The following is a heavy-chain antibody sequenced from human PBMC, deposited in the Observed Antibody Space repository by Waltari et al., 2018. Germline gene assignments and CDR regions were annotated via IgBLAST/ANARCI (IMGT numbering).Heavy chain of an antibody. CDR2: INWNSGTM. Sequence: EVQLVESGGGLVQPGGSLRLSCTASGFILSDYPMHWVQQPPGKGLEWVSGINWNSGTMGYADSVKGRFTISRDNAKNSLYLQMSGLRPEDTAFYYCAKDVSLYQIKPAFDSWGQGVLVTVSS. CDR1: GFILSDYP. V-gene: IGHV3-9*01. CDR3: AKDVSLYQIKPAFDS. J-gene: IGHJ4*02. D-gene: IGHD2-2*01.